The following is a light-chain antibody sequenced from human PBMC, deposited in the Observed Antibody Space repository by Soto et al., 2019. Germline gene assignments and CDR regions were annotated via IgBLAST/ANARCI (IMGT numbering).Light chain of an antibody. CDR3: QSYDSSLSEVA. Sequence: QSVLTQPPSVSGAPGQRVTISCTGSSSNIGARYDVHWYHQLPGTAPKLLIYGNTNRPSGVPDRFSGSKSGTSASLAITGLQAEDEADYYCQSYDSSLSEVAFGGGTKLTVL. V-gene: IGLV1-40*01. J-gene: IGLJ2*01. CDR2: GNT. CDR1: SSNIGARYD.